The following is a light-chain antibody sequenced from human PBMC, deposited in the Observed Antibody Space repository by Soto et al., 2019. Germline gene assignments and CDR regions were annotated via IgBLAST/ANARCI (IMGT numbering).Light chain of an antibody. CDR1: QSFSSSY. CDR3: HDYGSAHVT. Sequence: EIVLTQSPGTLALSPEEIATLSFRTSQSFSSSYLAWDQHKPGQAPRLLIYSASSRATGIPGRFSVSGSGTDLTLNISSLEPEDVAVYYCHDYGSAHVTFGPGTKVDVK. CDR2: SAS. V-gene: IGKV3-20*01. J-gene: IGKJ3*01.